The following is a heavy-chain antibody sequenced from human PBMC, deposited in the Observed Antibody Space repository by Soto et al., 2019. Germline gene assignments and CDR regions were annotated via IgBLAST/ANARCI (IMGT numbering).Heavy chain of an antibody. CDR3: ATSNSGYVDIVATITVAFDI. D-gene: IGHD5-12*01. J-gene: IGHJ3*02. Sequence: SVKVSCKASGGTFSSYAISWVRQAPGQGLEWMGGIIPIFGTANYAQKFQGRVTITADESTSTAYMELSSLRSEDTAVYYCATSNSGYVDIVATITVAFDIWGQGTMVTVSS. CDR1: GGTFSSYA. V-gene: IGHV1-69*13. CDR2: IIPIFGTA.